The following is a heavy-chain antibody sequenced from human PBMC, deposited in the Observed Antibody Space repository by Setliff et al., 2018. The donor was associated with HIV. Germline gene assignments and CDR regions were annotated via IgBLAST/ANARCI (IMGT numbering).Heavy chain of an antibody. CDR1: GLAFSTYG. Sequence: GGSLRLSCEASGLAFSTYGMNWVRQAPGKGLEGVAFIQYDGKRIYYGESVNGRFTIARDNPKNTLYLQMNSLRPEDTAVYYCAKEGYQGDYGDFHYFDSWGQGTLVTVSS. CDR2: IQYDGKRI. J-gene: IGHJ4*02. CDR3: AKEGYQGDYGDFHYFDS. D-gene: IGHD4-17*01. V-gene: IGHV3-30*02.